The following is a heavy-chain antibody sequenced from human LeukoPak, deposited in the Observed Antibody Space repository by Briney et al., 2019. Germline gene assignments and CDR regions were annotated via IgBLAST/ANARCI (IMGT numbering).Heavy chain of an antibody. Sequence: GGSLRLSCAASGFSPNNYAMHWVRQAPGKGLEWVAVIWHDGLNKFYADSLKGRFTISRDFSKNTLYLQMNGLTGEDTAVYYCAKAGQRSYAEAFDSWGQGTLVTVSS. D-gene: IGHD3-16*01. J-gene: IGHJ4*02. V-gene: IGHV3-33*06. CDR2: IWHDGLNK. CDR1: GFSPNNYA. CDR3: AKAGQRSYAEAFDS.